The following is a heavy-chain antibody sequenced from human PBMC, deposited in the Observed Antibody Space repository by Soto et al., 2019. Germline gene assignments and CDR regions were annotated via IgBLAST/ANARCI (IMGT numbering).Heavy chain of an antibody. V-gene: IGHV4-38-2*01. CDR2: IYHSGST. CDR3: ARAVVAATLYFDY. D-gene: IGHD2-15*01. CDR1: GYSISSGYY. J-gene: IGHJ4*02. Sequence: PSETLSLTCAVSGYSISSGYYWGWIRQPPGKGLEWIGSIYHSGSTYYNPSLKSRVTISVDTSKNQFSLKLSSVTAADTAVYYCARAVVAATLYFDYWGQGTLVT.